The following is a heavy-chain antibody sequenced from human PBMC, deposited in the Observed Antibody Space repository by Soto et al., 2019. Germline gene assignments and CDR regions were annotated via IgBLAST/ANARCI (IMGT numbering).Heavy chain of an antibody. CDR3: ARGLWIQLWLPSDF. CDR2: ISAYNGKT. V-gene: IGHV1-18*01. Sequence: ASVKVSCKASGYAFTSYGISWVRQAPGQGHEWMGWISAYNGKTNYAQKLQGRVTMTTDTSTSTAYMELRSLRSDDSAVYFCARGLWIQLWLPSDFWGQGTLVTVSS. CDR1: GYAFTSYG. D-gene: IGHD5-18*01. J-gene: IGHJ4*02.